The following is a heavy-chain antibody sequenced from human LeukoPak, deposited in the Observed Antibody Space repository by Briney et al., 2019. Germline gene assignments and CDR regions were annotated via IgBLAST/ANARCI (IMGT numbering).Heavy chain of an antibody. D-gene: IGHD3-16*01. V-gene: IGHV4-59*01. CDR3: ARAARSKLIGFDS. CDR2: IYYSGST. Sequence: PSETLSLTCTVSGGSISSYYWSWIRQPRGKGLEWIGYIYYSGSTNYNPSLKSRVTISVDTSKNQFSLKLGSVTAADTAVYYCARAARSKLIGFDSWGQGTLVTVSS. CDR1: GGSISSYY. J-gene: IGHJ4*02.